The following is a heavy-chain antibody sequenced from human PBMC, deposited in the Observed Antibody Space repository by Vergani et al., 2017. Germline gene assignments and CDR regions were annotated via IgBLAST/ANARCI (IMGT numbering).Heavy chain of an antibody. CDR3: ARETYYYDSSGYYPLFDY. CDR2: IYYSGST. CDR1: GGSISSYY. V-gene: IGHV4-59*01. D-gene: IGHD3-22*01. J-gene: IGHJ4*02. Sequence: QVQLQESGPGLVKPSETLSLICTVAGGSISSYYWSWIRQPPGKGLEWIGYIYYSGSTNYNPSLKSRVTISVDTSKNQFSLKLSSVTAADTAVYYCARETYYYDSSGYYPLFDYWGQGTLVTVSS.